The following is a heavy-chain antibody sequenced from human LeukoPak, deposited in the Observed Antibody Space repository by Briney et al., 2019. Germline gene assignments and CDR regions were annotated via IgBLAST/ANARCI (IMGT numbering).Heavy chain of an antibody. D-gene: IGHD5-18*01. J-gene: IGHJ4*02. V-gene: IGHV4-4*02. Sequence: SETLSLTCAVSGGSISSSNWWSWVRQPPGKGLEWIGEIYHSGSTNYSPSLKSRVTISVDKSKNQFSLRLSSVTAADTAVYYCARVKKDTAMGDYWGQGILVTVSS. CDR2: IYHSGST. CDR3: ARVKKDTAMGDY. CDR1: GGSISSSNW.